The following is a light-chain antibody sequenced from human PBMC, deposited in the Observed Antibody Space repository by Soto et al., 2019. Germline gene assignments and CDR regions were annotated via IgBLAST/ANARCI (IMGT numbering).Light chain of an antibody. CDR2: EAT. V-gene: IGLV2-23*01. J-gene: IGLJ2*01. Sequence: QSVLTQPASVSGSPGQSITISCTGTSSDIGGYNLVSWYQHHPGKAPKLIIYEATKRPPGVSNRFSASTSGNTASLTISGLQTEDESDYYCCSYAGSNTVIFGGGTKLTVL. CDR3: CSYAGSNTVI. CDR1: SSDIGGYNL.